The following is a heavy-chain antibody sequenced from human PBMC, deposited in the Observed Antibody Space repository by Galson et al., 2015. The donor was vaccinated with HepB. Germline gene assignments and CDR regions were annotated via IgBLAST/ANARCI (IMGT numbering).Heavy chain of an antibody. CDR3: ARAILSLRIAVAGPVYGMDV. Sequence: SLRLSCAASGFTVSSNYMRWVRQAPGKGLEWVSVIYSGGSTYYADSVKGRFTISRDNSKNTLYLRMNSLRAEDTAVYYCARAILSLRIAVAGPVYGMDVWGQGTTVTVSS. V-gene: IGHV3-66*01. CDR1: GFTVSSNY. J-gene: IGHJ6*02. D-gene: IGHD6-19*01. CDR2: IYSGGST.